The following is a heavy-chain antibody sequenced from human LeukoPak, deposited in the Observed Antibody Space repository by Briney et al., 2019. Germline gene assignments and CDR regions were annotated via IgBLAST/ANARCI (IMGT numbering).Heavy chain of an antibody. D-gene: IGHD6-19*01. J-gene: IGHJ4*02. CDR3: AKDPPPGIAVAGPI. V-gene: IGHV3-64*04. CDR1: GFTFSSYA. Sequence: GGSLRLSCSASGFTFSSYAMHWVRQAPGKGLEYVSAISSNGGSTYYADSVKGRFTISRDNSKNTLYLQMNSLRAEDTAVYYCAKDPPPGIAVAGPIWGQGTLVTVSS. CDR2: ISSNGGST.